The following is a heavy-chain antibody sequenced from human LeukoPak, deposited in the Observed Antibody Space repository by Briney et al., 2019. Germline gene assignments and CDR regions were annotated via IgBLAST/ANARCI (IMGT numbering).Heavy chain of an antibody. CDR2: IYSSGDT. D-gene: IGHD3-10*01. J-gene: IGHJ4*02. CDR1: GFTVSSKY. V-gene: IGHV3-53*01. CDR3: ATGYYFGSGSYGYLDY. Sequence: PGGSLRLSCEASGFTVSSKYMSWVRQTPGKGLQWVALIYSSGDTYTADSVKGRFTISRDNSENTLYLQMDSLRAEDTAVYYCATGYYFGSGSYGYLDYWGQGTLVTVSS.